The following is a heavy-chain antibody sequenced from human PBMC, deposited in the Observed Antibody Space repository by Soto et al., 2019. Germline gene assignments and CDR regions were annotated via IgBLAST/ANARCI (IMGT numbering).Heavy chain of an antibody. CDR2: INSDGGST. Sequence: EVQLVESGGGLVQPGGSLRLSCAASGFTFSSYWMHWVRQAPGKGLVWVSRINSDGGSTTYADSVKGRFTISRDNAKNTLYLQMSSLRAEDTAVYYCASLYYSDSNPDYWGQGTLVTVSS. D-gene: IGHD3-22*01. CDR1: GFTFSSYW. V-gene: IGHV3-74*01. J-gene: IGHJ4*02. CDR3: ASLYYSDSNPDY.